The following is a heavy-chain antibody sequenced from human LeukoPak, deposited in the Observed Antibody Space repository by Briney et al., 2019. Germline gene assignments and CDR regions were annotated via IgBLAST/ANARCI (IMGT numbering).Heavy chain of an antibody. V-gene: IGHV4-59*01. CDR1: GDSIGTYY. J-gene: IGHJ4*02. CDR3: ARQGYKSGWYPTFDF. Sequence: PSETLSLTCTVSGDSIGTYYWSWIRRPPGKGLEWIGHVYYAGITDYNPSLQSRVTISVDPSRNQLSQKLNSVTAADTAVYYCARQGYKSGWYPTFDFWGPGTQVIVSS. D-gene: IGHD6-19*01. CDR2: VYYAGIT.